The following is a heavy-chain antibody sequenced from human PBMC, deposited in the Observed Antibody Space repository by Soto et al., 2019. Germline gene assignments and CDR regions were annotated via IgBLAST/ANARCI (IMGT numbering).Heavy chain of an antibody. J-gene: IGHJ4*02. CDR1: GGTFSNYA. V-gene: IGHV1-69*13. CDR2: IIPIFGTA. CDR3: ARDQEEGYYDSSAYYYFDY. Sequence: ASVKVSCKASGGTFSNYAISWVRQAPGQGLEWMGGIIPIFGTANYAQKFQGRVTITADESTSTAYMELSSLRSEDTAVYYCARDQEEGYYDSSAYYYFDYWGQGTLVTVSS. D-gene: IGHD3-22*01.